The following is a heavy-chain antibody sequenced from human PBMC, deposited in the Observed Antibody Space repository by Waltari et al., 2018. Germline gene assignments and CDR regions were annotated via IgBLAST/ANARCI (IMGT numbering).Heavy chain of an antibody. CDR3: AKDRYGDAYDAFDI. J-gene: IGHJ3*02. D-gene: IGHD2-21*02. CDR1: GFTFGDYA. Sequence: EVQLVESGGGLVQPGGSLRLSCAASGFTFGDYARHWVRQVPGKGLEWVSGITWNSGSIGYADSVKGRLTTSRDNAKNSLYLQMNSLRVDDTALYYCAKDRYGDAYDAFDIWGQGTLVTVSS. V-gene: IGHV3-9*01. CDR2: ITWNSGSI.